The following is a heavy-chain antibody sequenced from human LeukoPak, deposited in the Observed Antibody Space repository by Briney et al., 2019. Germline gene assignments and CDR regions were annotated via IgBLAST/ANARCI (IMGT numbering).Heavy chain of an antibody. V-gene: IGHV3-48*02. CDR2: ISSGSSSI. Sequence: GGSLRLSCAASGFTFSSCSMNWVRQAPGKGLEWVSYISSGSSSIYYADSVKGRFTISRDNAESSLYLQMNSLRDEDTAVYYCARGRATGRSGGDYWGQGTLVTASS. J-gene: IGHJ4*02. CDR3: ARGRATGRSGGDY. CDR1: GFTFSSCS. D-gene: IGHD3-9*01.